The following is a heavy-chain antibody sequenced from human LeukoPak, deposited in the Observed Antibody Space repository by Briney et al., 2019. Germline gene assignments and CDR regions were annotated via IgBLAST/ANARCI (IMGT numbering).Heavy chain of an antibody. CDR2: VYYTGST. D-gene: IGHD6-13*01. Sequence: SETLSLTCTVSGGSISSYYWSWIRQPPGKGLEWLGYVYYTGSTDYNPSLKSRVTMSVDTSKNQFSLNLSSVTAADTAVYYCARQDHNSRWYGYWYFDLWGRGTLVTVSS. J-gene: IGHJ2*01. CDR1: GGSISSYY. CDR3: ARQDHNSRWYGYWYFDL. V-gene: IGHV4-59*08.